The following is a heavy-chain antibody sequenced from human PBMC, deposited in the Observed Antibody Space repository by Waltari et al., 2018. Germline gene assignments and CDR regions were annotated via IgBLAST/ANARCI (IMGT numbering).Heavy chain of an antibody. CDR2: SIPILGVA. J-gene: IGHJ4*02. CDR1: GGTFSSNT. V-gene: IGHV1-69*02. CDR3: ARSHKLTSSSSFDY. Sequence: QVQLVQSGAEVKKPGSSVKVSCQASGGTFSSNTFSWVRTAPGQGLEWRGRSIPILGVANNAQKFQGRVTITADSSTSTAYMELSSLISEDTAVYYCARSHKLTSSSSFDYWGQGTLVTVSS. D-gene: IGHD6-6*01.